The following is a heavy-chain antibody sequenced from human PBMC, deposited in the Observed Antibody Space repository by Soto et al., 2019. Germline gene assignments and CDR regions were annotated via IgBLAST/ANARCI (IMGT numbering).Heavy chain of an antibody. V-gene: IGHV6-1*01. J-gene: IGHJ6*02. D-gene: IGHD5-18*01. CDR1: GDSVSSNSAA. Sequence: QTLSLTCAISGDSVSSNSAAWNWIRQSPSRGLEWLGRTYYRSKWYNDYAVSVKSRITINPDTSKNQFSLQLNSVTPEDTAVYYCARNVIQLWPPYYYYGMDVWGQGTTVTVSS. CDR3: ARNVIQLWPPYYYYGMDV. CDR2: TYYRSKWYN.